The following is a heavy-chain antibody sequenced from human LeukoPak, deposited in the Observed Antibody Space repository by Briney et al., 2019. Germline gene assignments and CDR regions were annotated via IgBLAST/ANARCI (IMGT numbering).Heavy chain of an antibody. CDR2: VKSKADGGTT. CDR3: VTDVPYPAPQIDY. CDR1: GFTFSSYS. J-gene: IGHJ4*02. Sequence: GGSLRLSCTASGFTFSSYSMKWVRQAPGKGLEWVGRVKSKADGGTTEYAAPVKGRFTISRDDSKNTLDLQMNSLKTEDTAMYYCVTDVPYPAPQIDYWGQGTLVTVSS. D-gene: IGHD2-2*01. V-gene: IGHV3-15*01.